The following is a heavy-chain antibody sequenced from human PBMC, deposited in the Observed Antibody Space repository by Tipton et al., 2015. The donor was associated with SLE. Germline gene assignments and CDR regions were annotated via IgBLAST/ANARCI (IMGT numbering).Heavy chain of an antibody. Sequence: TLSLTCAVYGGSFSGYYWTWVRQPPGKGLEWICEINHSGTTNYNPSPKSRVTISIDTSMNQFSLKLNSVTAADTAVSYCARGGSWFPVDYWGQGTRVTVSS. CDR1: GGSFSGYY. V-gene: IGHV4-34*01. CDR2: INHSGTT. J-gene: IGHJ4*02. CDR3: ARGGSWFPVDY. D-gene: IGHD6-13*01.